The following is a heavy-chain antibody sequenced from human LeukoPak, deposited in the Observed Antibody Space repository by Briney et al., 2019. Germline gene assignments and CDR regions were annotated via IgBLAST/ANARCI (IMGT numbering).Heavy chain of an antibody. CDR1: GGSISSYY. J-gene: IGHJ5*02. D-gene: IGHD3-22*01. CDR3: ARRGVVVTLRRYNWFDP. V-gene: IGHV4-34*01. Sequence: SETLSLTCTVSGGSISSYYWSWIRQSPGKGLEWIGEINHSGSTNYNPSLKSRVTISVDTSKNQFSLKLSSVTAADTAVYYCARRGVVVTLRRYNWFDPWGQGTLVTVSS. CDR2: INHSGST.